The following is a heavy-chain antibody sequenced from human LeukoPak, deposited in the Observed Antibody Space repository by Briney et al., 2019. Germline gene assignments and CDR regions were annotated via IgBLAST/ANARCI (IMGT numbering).Heavy chain of an antibody. V-gene: IGHV3-11*05. Sequence: PGGSLRLSCAASGFTFSDYYMSWIRQAPGKGLEWVSYISSSSSYTNYADSVKGRFTISRDNAKNSLYLQMNSLGAEDTAVYYCARVLLYYDSSGYQYYFDYWGQGTLVTVSS. CDR3: ARVLLYYDSSGYQYYFDY. CDR2: ISSSSSYT. CDR1: GFTFSDYY. D-gene: IGHD3-22*01. J-gene: IGHJ4*02.